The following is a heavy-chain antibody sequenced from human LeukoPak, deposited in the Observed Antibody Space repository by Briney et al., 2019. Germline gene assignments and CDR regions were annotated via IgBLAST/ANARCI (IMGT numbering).Heavy chain of an antibody. CDR2: ISGSGTST. J-gene: IGHJ4*02. Sequence: GGSLRLSCAASGFTFSNYAMTWVRQAPGKGLEWVSVISGSGTSTYYADSVKGRFTISRDNSKSTLYLQMNSLGAEDTALYYCVKDTGLIRGVPDYWGQGTLVTVSS. CDR3: VKDTGLIRGVPDY. D-gene: IGHD3-10*01. CDR1: GFTFSNYA. V-gene: IGHV3-23*01.